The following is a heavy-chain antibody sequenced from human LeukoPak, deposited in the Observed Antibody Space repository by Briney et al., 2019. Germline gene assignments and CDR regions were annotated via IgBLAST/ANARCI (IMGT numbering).Heavy chain of an antibody. CDR3: TRGSIAYYYMGV. J-gene: IGHJ6*03. Sequence: SETLSLTCTVSSVSISSYYWSWIRQPPGKGLEWIGYIYYSGSTNYNPSLKSRVTISVDTSKNQFSLKLSSVTAADTAVYYCTRGSIAYYYMGVWGKGTTVTISS. CDR1: SVSISSYY. D-gene: IGHD3-22*01. V-gene: IGHV4-59*01. CDR2: IYYSGST.